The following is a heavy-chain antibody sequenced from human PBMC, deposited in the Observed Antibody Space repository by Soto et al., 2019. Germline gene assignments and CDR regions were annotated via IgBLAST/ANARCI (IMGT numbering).Heavy chain of an antibody. CDR3: ARVVNDWFDP. Sequence: QVHLVQSGAEVKKPGASVKVSCKTAGYIFTNYYSVWVRQAPGQGLEWMGWINPSRGGTEYAQAFQGRVTMSRETSFITSYMELTSLTSYDTGVYYCARVVNDWFDPWGQGTPVIVSS. J-gene: IGHJ5*02. V-gene: IGHV1-2*02. CDR1: GYIFTNYY. D-gene: IGHD1-1*01. CDR2: INPSRGGT.